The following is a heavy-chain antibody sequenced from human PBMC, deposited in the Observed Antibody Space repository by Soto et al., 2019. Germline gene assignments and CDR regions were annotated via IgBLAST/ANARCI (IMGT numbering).Heavy chain of an antibody. V-gene: IGHV4-59*08. CDR1: GGSIGSYY. J-gene: IGHJ4*02. CDR2: IYYSGST. D-gene: IGHD3-3*01. Sequence: QVQLQESGPGLVKPSETLSLTCSVSGGSIGSYYWSSIRQPPGKGLEWIRYIYYSGSTNYNPSPKSRVTISVDTSKNQFSLKLSSVTAADTAVYYCARGGWRQIDYWGQGTLVTVSS. CDR3: ARGGWRQIDY.